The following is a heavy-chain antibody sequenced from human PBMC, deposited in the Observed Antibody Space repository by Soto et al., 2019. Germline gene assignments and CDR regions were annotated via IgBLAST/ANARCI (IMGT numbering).Heavy chain of an antibody. CDR3: AXXGGGYSNLKGGYYYGMDV. D-gene: IGHD4-4*01. CDR2: INAGNGNT. J-gene: IGHJ6*02. V-gene: IGHV1-3*01. Sequence: ASVKVSCKASGYTFTSYAMHWVRQAPGQRLEWMGWINAGNGNTKYSQKFQGRVTITRDTSASTAYMELSSLRSEDTAVYYCAXXGGGYSNLKGGYYYGMDVWGQGTTVTVSS. CDR1: GYTFTSYA.